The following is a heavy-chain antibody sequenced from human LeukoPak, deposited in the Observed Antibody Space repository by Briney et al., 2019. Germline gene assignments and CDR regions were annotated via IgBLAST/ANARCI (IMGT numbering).Heavy chain of an antibody. CDR2: IYHTGNT. CDR1: GGSISSSYW. J-gene: IGHJ4*02. V-gene: IGHV4-4*02. Sequence: SETLSLTCAVSGGSISSSYWWSWVRQPPGKGLQWIGEIYHTGNTNYNPSLRSRVTISVDKSKNQFSLKLSSVTAADTAVYYCARPNSSSSMGFDYWGQGTLVTVSS. D-gene: IGHD6-6*01. CDR3: ARPNSSSSMGFDY.